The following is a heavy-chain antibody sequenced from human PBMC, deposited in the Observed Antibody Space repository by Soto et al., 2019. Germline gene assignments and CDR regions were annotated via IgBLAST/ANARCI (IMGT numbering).Heavy chain of an antibody. J-gene: IGHJ4*02. V-gene: IGHV2-5*02. CDR3: SHLLDGNFDY. Sequence: QITLKESGPTLVKPTQTLTLTCTFSGFSLSTRGVGVGWIRQPPGQTLEWLALLYWDDDERYSPSLKSRLTITKDTSKNPVVLTMTNMDPVDTGTYYCSHLLDGNFDYWGQGSLVTVSS. CDR1: GFSLSTRGVG. CDR2: LYWDDDE. D-gene: IGHD3-9*01.